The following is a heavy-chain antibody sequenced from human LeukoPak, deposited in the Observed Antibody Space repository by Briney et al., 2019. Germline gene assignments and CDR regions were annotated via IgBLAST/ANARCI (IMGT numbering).Heavy chain of an antibody. CDR3: ARGAQWELPYFDY. CDR2: ISSSSSYI. D-gene: IGHD1-26*01. V-gene: IGHV3-21*01. J-gene: IGHJ4*02. CDR1: GFTFSSYS. Sequence: PGGSLRLSCAASGFTFSSYSMNWVRQPPGKGLEWVSSISSSSSYIYYADSVKGRFTISRDNAKNSLYLQMNSLRAEDTAVYYCARGAQWELPYFDYWGQGTLVTVSS.